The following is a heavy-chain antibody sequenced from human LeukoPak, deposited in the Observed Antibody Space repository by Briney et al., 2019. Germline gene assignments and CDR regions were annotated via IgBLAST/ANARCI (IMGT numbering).Heavy chain of an antibody. CDR1: GYSFDTYW. J-gene: IGHJ4*02. CDR2: VHAGGSDT. CDR3: ARLVASDYADY. V-gene: IGHV5-51*01. Sequence: GESLKISRKGSGYSFDTYWIAWVRQMPGKGLEWMGTVHAGGSDTRYSPSFQGQVIFSVDKSIKTAYLQWNALKASDTAMYYCARLVASDYADYWGQGTLVTVAA. D-gene: IGHD2-15*01.